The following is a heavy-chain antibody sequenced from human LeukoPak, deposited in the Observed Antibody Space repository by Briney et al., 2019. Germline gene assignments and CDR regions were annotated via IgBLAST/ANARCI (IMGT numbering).Heavy chain of an antibody. J-gene: IGHJ4*02. CDR3: ARAGGFYGSGSYIY. V-gene: IGHV4-61*02. Sequence: SETLSLTCTVSGGSISSGSYYWSWIRQPAGKGLEWIGRIYTSGSTKYNPSFKSRATISVDTSKNQFSLKLTSVTAADTAVYYCARAGGFYGSGSYIYWGQGTLVTVSS. CDR1: GGSISSGSYY. D-gene: IGHD3-10*01. CDR2: IYTSGST.